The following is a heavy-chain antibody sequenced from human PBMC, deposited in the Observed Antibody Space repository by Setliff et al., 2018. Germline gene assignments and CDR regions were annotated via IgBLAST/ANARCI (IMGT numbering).Heavy chain of an antibody. J-gene: IGHJ4*02. V-gene: IGHV4-59*11. D-gene: IGHD3-10*01. CDR2: IFYSGST. CDR1: GGSISSHY. Sequence: KPLETLSLTCTVSGGSISSHYWNWSRQPPGKGLEWIGYIFYSGSTNYNPSLKSRVTITVDTSKNQSSLKLSSVTAADTAVYYCARVFYYGSGSYLYYFDSWGQGTLVTSPQ. CDR3: ARVFYYGSGSYLYYFDS.